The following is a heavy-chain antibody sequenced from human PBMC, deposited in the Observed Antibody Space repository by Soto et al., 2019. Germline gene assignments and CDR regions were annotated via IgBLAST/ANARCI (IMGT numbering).Heavy chain of an antibody. CDR3: ARSLAVAGTSDWFDP. D-gene: IGHD6-19*01. Sequence: QVQLVQSGAEVKKPGASVKVSCKASGYTFTSYDINWVRQATGQGLEWMGWMNPNSGNTGYAQKFQGRVTMTRNTSISTAYMELSSLRSEDTAVYHCARSLAVAGTSDWFDPWGQGTLVTVSS. CDR1: GYTFTSYD. CDR2: MNPNSGNT. V-gene: IGHV1-8*01. J-gene: IGHJ5*02.